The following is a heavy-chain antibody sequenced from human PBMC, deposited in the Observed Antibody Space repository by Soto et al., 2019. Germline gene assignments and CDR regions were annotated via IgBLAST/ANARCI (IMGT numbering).Heavy chain of an antibody. D-gene: IGHD2-15*01. V-gene: IGHV1-46*01. Sequence: QVQLVQSGIEVKKPGASVKVSCKASGYTLTGYYMHWGRQAPGHRLEGMGIINPSGRFTSYAQSFRGRVTMTTDTSTSTVFMELSSLRSEDTAVYYCARSSRVQSVTPVSNYFDYWGQGTRVTVSS. CDR2: INPSGRFT. J-gene: IGHJ4*02. CDR3: ARSSRVQSVTPVSNYFDY. CDR1: GYTLTGYY.